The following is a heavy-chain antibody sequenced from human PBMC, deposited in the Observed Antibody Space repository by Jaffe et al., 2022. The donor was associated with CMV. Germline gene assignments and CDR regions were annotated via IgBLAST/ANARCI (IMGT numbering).Heavy chain of an antibody. CDR1: GFTVSSNY. CDR2: IYSGGST. Sequence: EVQLVESGGGLVQPGGSLRLSCAASGFTVSSNYMSWVRQAPGKGLEWVSVIYSGGSTYYADSVKGRFTISRDNSKNTLYLQMNSLRAEDTAVYYCARDYPPWRFKGAFDIWGQGTMVTVSS. J-gene: IGHJ3*02. D-gene: IGHD3-3*01. CDR3: ARDYPPWRFKGAFDI. V-gene: IGHV3-66*01.